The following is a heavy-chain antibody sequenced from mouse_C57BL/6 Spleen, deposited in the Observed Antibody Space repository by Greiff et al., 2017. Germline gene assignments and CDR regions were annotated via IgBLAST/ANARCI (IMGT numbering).Heavy chain of an antibody. CDR1: GYTFTSYW. Sequence: VQLQQPGAELVKPGASVTMSCKASGYTFTSYWITWVKQRPGQGLEWIGDIYPGSGSTNYNEKFKSKATLTVDTSSSTAYMQLSSLTSEDSAVYYCAKLGQGNYYAMDYWGQGTSVTVSS. D-gene: IGHD4-1*01. J-gene: IGHJ4*01. CDR3: AKLGQGNYYAMDY. CDR2: IYPGSGST. V-gene: IGHV1-55*01.